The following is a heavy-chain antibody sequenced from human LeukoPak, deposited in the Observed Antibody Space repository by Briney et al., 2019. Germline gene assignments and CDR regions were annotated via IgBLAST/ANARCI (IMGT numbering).Heavy chain of an antibody. Sequence: GGSLSLSCAASGLNLTTYAMGWVRPAPGKGLEWVSVISDRGDSTYYGDSVKGRFTISRDSSKNTLYLQMNSLGGEDTALYYCAKGRWGLTINNFDLWGQGTMVTVSS. J-gene: IGHJ3*01. CDR2: ISDRGDST. V-gene: IGHV3-23*01. D-gene: IGHD3/OR15-3a*01. CDR3: AKGRWGLTINNFDL. CDR1: GLNLTTYA.